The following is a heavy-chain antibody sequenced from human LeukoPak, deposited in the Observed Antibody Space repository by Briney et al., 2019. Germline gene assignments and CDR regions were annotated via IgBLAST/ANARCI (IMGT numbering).Heavy chain of an antibody. CDR3: ARASIAARQLDY. J-gene: IGHJ4*02. Sequence: SETLSLTCTVSGGSISSYYWNWIRQPAGKGLEWIGRIYTSGSTNYNPSLKSRVTMSVDTSKNQFSLKLSSVTAADTAVHYCARASIAARQLDYWGQGTLVTVSS. CDR1: GGSISSYY. V-gene: IGHV4-4*07. CDR2: IYTSGST. D-gene: IGHD6-6*01.